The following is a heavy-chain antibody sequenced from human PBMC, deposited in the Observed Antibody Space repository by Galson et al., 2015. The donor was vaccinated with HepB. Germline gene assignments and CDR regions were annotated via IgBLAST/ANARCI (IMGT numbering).Heavy chain of an antibody. CDR2: ISSSSSTI. CDR3: ASELGRSPYGMDV. CDR1: GFTFSSYS. D-gene: IGHD1-14*01. V-gene: IGHV3-48*01. J-gene: IGHJ6*02. Sequence: SLRLSCAASGFTFSSYSMNWVRQAPGKGLEWVSYISSSSSTIYYADSVKGRFTISRDNAKNSLYLQMNSLRAEDAAVYYCASELGRSPYGMDVWGQGTTVTASS.